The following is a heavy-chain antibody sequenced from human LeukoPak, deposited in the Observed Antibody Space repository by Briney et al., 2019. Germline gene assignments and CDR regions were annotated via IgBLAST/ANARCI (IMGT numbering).Heavy chain of an antibody. CDR1: GFTFSSYW. CDR2: INSDGTST. D-gene: IGHD2-2*03. J-gene: IGHJ4*02. V-gene: IGHV3-74*01. CDR3: ARATLDIVGATRTFDY. Sequence: GGSLRLSCAASGFTFSSYWMHWVRQAPGEGLVCVSRINSDGTSTTYADSVKGRFTISRDNARNTLYMQMNSLRAEVTAVYYCARATLDIVGATRTFDYWGQGTLVTVSS.